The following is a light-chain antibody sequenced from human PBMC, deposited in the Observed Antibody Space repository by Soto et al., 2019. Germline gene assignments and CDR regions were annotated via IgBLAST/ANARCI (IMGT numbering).Light chain of an antibody. J-gene: IGKJ1*01. CDR2: GAS. CDR3: QQFVSSRT. Sequence: EIVLTQSPGTLSLSPGERATLSCRASQTVSSRYLAWYQQKPGQAPRLLIYGASSRATGIPDRFSSSGSGTDFTLTSSGSGKDFTLTISRLEPEDFAVYYCQQFVSSRTFGQGTKVEIK. CDR1: QTVSSRY. V-gene: IGKV3-20*01.